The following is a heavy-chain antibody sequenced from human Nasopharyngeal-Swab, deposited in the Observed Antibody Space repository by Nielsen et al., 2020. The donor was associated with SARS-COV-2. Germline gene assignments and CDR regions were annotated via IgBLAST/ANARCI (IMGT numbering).Heavy chain of an antibody. CDR1: GFSFSSYS. CDR3: TTDFMGLLSEGFDY. J-gene: IGHJ4*02. CDR2: IKSKTDGGTT. Sequence: GESLKISCATSGFSFSSYSMTWVRQAPGKGLEWVGRIKSKTDGGTTDYAAPVKGRFTISRDDSKNTLYLQMNSLKTEDTAVYYCTTDFMGLLSEGFDYWGQGTLVTVSS. V-gene: IGHV3-15*01. D-gene: IGHD4/OR15-4a*01.